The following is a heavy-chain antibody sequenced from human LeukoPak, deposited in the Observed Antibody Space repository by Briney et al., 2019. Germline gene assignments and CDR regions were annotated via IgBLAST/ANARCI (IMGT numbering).Heavy chain of an antibody. CDR3: AKVAGASEKYFDY. Sequence: PSETLSLTCNVSGGSFSRSYWSWIRQPAGKGLEWIGRFYPTGVSNYHPSLRRRVTMSVDTSKNQFFLKLTSVTAADTAVYYCAKVAGASEKYFDYWGQGILVTVSS. CDR2: FYPTGVS. V-gene: IGHV4-4*07. CDR1: GGSFSRSY. J-gene: IGHJ4*02. D-gene: IGHD1-26*01.